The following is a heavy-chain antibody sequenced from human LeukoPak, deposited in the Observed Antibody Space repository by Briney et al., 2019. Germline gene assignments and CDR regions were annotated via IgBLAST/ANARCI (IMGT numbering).Heavy chain of an antibody. CDR3: ARGSKRYYDSPDFDY. J-gene: IGHJ4*02. V-gene: IGHV1-18*01. Sequence: GASVKVSCKASGYNFFSYGITWVRQAPGQGLEWMGWVSAYADNTNYAQKFQGRVTMTRDTSISTAYMELSSLRSEDTAVYYCARGSKRYYDSPDFDYWGQGTLVTVSS. CDR2: VSAYADNT. CDR1: GYNFFSYG. D-gene: IGHD3-16*01.